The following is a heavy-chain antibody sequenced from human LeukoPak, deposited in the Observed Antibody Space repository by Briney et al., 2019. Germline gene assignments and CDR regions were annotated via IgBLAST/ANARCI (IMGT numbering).Heavy chain of an antibody. D-gene: IGHD3-9*01. V-gene: IGHV4-59*01. CDR2: IYYSGST. Sequence: PSETLSLTCTVSGGSISSYYWSWIRQPPGNGLEWIGYIYYSGSTNYNPSLKRRVTISVDTSKNQFSLKLSSVTAADTAVYYCARLLRYFDWLQNYYYYYMDVWGKGTTVTVSS. CDR3: ARLLRYFDWLQNYYYYYMDV. J-gene: IGHJ6*03. CDR1: GGSISSYY.